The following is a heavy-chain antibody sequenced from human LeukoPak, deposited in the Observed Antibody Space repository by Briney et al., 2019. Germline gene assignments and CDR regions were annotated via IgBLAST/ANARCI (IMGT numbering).Heavy chain of an antibody. CDR3: ARDRDSSGFVDYFDY. CDR1: GFTFSSYW. V-gene: IGHV3-7*01. CDR2: IKQDGSEE. Sequence: AGGSLRLSCAASGFTFSSYWMSWVRQAPGKGLEWVANIKQDGSEEYYVDSVKGRFTISRDNAKNSLYLQMNSLRAEDTAVYYCARDRDSSGFVDYFDYWGQGTLVTVSS. J-gene: IGHJ4*02. D-gene: IGHD6-19*01.